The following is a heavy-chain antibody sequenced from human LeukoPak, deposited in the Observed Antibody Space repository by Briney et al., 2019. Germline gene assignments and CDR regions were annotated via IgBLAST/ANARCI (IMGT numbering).Heavy chain of an antibody. Sequence: ASVKVSCKASGYTFINYYIHRVRQAPGLGLEWMGIINPYGGSTTYAQKFQGRITMTRDTSTSTVYMELSSLRSEDTAVYYCARDLDSSRNWFDPWGQGTLVSVSS. CDR1: GYTFINYY. CDR2: INPYGGST. J-gene: IGHJ5*02. D-gene: IGHD6-13*01. CDR3: ARDLDSSRNWFDP. V-gene: IGHV1-46*01.